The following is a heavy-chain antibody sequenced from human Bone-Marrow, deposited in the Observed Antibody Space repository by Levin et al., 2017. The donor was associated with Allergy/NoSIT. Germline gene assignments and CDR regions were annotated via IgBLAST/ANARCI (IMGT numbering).Heavy chain of an antibody. V-gene: IGHV3-23*01. CDR3: AKDSTFSSAWGYLDH. CDR2: IIGSGDST. CDR1: GFTFGSYA. J-gene: IGHJ4*02. D-gene: IGHD6-19*01. Sequence: GESLKISCAGSGFTFGSYAMSWVRQAPGKGLECVSFIIGSGDSTYYADSVKGRFTISRDNSKNTLYLQMNSLSAEDTAMYYCAKDSTFSSAWGYLDHWGQGTLVTVSS.